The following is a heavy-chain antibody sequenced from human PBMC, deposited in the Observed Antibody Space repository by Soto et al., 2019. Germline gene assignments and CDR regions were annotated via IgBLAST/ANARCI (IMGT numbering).Heavy chain of an antibody. Sequence: GGSLRLSCVVSAFTSRNYAIHWIRQAPGKGLEWVSGFDFNSGRTGYADSVKGRFTISRDNAKNSLSLEMKSLRVEDTALYYCTKDLVPGGADVWGQGTPVTFSS. V-gene: IGHV3-9*02. CDR2: FDFNSGRT. CDR1: AFTSRNYA. D-gene: IGHD3-16*01. J-gene: IGHJ6*02. CDR3: TKDLVPGGADV.